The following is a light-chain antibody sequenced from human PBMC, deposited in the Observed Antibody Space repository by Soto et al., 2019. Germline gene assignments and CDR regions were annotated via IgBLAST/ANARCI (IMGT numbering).Light chain of an antibody. CDR3: NSFAGSANVV. CDR2: DVS. V-gene: IGLV2-8*01. Sequence: QSALAQPPSASGSPGQSVTISCTGTSSDVGAYNYVSWYQQHRGKAPKLIIYDVSQRPSGIPDRFSGSKSGNTASLTVSGLQAEDEAVYYFNSFAGSANVVFGGGTQLTVL. CDR1: SSDVGAYNY. J-gene: IGLJ2*01.